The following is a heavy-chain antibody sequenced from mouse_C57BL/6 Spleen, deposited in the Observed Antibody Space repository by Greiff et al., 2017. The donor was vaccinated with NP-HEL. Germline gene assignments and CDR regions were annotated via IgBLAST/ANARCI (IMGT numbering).Heavy chain of an antibody. V-gene: IGHV1-64*01. D-gene: IGHD1-1*01. J-gene: IGHJ4*01. Sequence: QVQLQQPGAELVKPGASVKLSCKASGYTFTSYWMHWVKQRPGQGLEWIGMIHPNSGSTNYNEKFKGKATFTADTSSNTAYMQLSSLTTEDSAIYYCARHYGSSHYAMDYWGQGTSVTVSS. CDR2: IHPNSGST. CDR3: ARHYGSSHYAMDY. CDR1: GYTFTSYW.